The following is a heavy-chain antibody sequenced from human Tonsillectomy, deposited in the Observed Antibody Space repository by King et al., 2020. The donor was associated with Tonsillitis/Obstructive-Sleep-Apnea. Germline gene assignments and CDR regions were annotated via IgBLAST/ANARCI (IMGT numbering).Heavy chain of an antibody. J-gene: IGHJ6*03. CDR2: ISYDGRNK. CDR1: GFTFTTYA. D-gene: IGHD3-3*01. CDR3: AGVRGDLEFYFMDV. V-gene: IGHV3-30*04. Sequence: VQLVESGGGVVQPGRSLRLSCAASGFTFTTYALHWVRQAPGTGLEWVAVISYDGRNKYYADSVKGRFTISRDNSKHTLYLQMNSLRAEDTAVYYCAGVRGDLEFYFMDVWGKGTTVTVSS.